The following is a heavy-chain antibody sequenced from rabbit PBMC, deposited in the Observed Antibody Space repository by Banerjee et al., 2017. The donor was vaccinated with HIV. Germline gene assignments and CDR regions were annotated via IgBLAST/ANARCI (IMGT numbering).Heavy chain of an antibody. CDR1: GFSFSSSYY. CDR2: IDAGSSGST. V-gene: IGHV1S45*01. Sequence: QEQLEESGGDLVQPEGSLTLTCTASGFSFSSSYYMCWVRQTPGKGLEWIACIDAGSSGSTWYASWVNGRFTISRSTSLNTVTLQMTSLTAADTATYFCGRDWADYDGSVYAPWGQGTLVTVS. J-gene: IGHJ2*01. CDR3: GRDWADYDGSVYAP. D-gene: IGHD6-1*01.